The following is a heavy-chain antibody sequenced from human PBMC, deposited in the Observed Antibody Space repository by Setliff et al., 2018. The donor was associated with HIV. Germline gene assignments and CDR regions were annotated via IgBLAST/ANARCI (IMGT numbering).Heavy chain of an antibody. CDR1: GGTFSSYA. Sequence: GASVKVSCKASGGTFSSYAISWVRQAPGQGLEWMGGIIPIFGTANYAQNFQGRVTITADESSSTASMELSSLRSEDTALYYCARGSRVGIHDVFDIWGQGTMVTVPS. CDR3: ARGSRVGIHDVFDI. V-gene: IGHV1-69*13. CDR2: IIPIFGTA. D-gene: IGHD2-2*01. J-gene: IGHJ3*02.